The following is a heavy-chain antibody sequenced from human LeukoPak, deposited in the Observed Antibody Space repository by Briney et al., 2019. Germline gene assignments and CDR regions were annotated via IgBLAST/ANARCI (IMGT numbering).Heavy chain of an antibody. CDR1: GYTFTGYY. V-gene: IGHV1-2*02. D-gene: IGHD2-2*02. CDR3: ARDIVVVPAAIPYNWFDP. J-gene: IGHJ5*02. CDR2: TNPNSGGT. Sequence: AASVKVSCKASGYTFTGYYMHWVRQAPGQGLEWMGWTNPNSGGTNYAQKFQGRVTMTRDTSISTAYMELSRLRSDDTAVYYCARDIVVVPAAIPYNWFDPWGQGTLVTVSS.